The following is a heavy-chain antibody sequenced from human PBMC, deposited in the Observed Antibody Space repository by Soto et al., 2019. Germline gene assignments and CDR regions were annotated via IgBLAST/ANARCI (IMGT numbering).Heavy chain of an antibody. CDR2: ISSSGVTK. CDR1: GFSFSRYN. J-gene: IGHJ4*02. Sequence: HPGGSLRLSCEASGFSFSRYNMNWVRQAPGKGLEWVAYISSSGVTKYYADSVKGRFTISRDNANNSLSLQVNSLRDEDTAVYYCARDREYCSGGSCYSGAFDYWGQGTLVTVSS. D-gene: IGHD2-15*01. CDR3: ARDREYCSGGSCYSGAFDY. V-gene: IGHV3-48*02.